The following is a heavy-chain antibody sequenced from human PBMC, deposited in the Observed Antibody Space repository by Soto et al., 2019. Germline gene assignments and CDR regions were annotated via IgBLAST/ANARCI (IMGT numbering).Heavy chain of an antibody. V-gene: IGHV3-48*03. J-gene: IGHJ4*02. Sequence: GESLKISCAASGFTFSSYEMNWVRQAPGKGLEWVSYISSSGSTIYYADSVKGRFTISRDNAKNSLYLQMNSLRAEDTAVYYCAGRGSYVDTAMVADFDYWGQGTLVTVSS. CDR2: ISSSGSTI. CDR1: GFTFSSYE. D-gene: IGHD5-18*01. CDR3: AGRGSYVDTAMVADFDY.